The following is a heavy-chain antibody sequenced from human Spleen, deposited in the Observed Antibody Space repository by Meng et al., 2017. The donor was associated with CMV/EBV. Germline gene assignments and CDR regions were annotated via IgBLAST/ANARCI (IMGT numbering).Heavy chain of an antibody. CDR3: AKDLNYGGISGLDY. D-gene: IGHD2-21*01. Sequence: ASGFRFSGYTMTWVRQAPGGGLEWVSTLTSGGGAFYADSVKGRFTISRDNSKNTLYLQMNSLRAEDTALFYCAKDLNYGGISGLDYWGQGTLVTVSS. CDR1: GFRFSGYT. CDR2: LTSGGGA. J-gene: IGHJ4*02. V-gene: IGHV3-23*01.